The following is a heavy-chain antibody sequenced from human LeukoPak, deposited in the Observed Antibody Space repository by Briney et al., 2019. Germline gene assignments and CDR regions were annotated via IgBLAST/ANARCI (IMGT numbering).Heavy chain of an antibody. Sequence: PSESLSLTCTVSGGSISSYYWSWIRQPPGKGLEWIGYIYYSGSTNYNPSLKSRVTISVDTSKNQFSLKLSSVTAADTAVYYCAKLGDYDYFDYWGQGTLVTVSS. D-gene: IGHD4-17*01. CDR2: IYYSGST. V-gene: IGHV4-59*08. CDR1: GGSISSYY. J-gene: IGHJ4*02. CDR3: AKLGDYDYFDY.